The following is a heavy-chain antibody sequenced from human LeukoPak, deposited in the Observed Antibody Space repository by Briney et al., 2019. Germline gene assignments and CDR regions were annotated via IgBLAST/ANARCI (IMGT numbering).Heavy chain of an antibody. V-gene: IGHV4-38-2*02. CDR2: IYHSGST. Sequence: SETLSFTCTVSGYSISSGYYWGWIRQPPGKGLEWIGSIYHSGSTYYNPSLKSRVTISVDTSKNQFSLKLSSVTAADTAVYYCARDWASTYNFVAFDIWGQGTMATVSS. D-gene: IGHD5-24*01. CDR3: ARDWASTYNFVAFDI. J-gene: IGHJ3*02. CDR1: GYSISSGYY.